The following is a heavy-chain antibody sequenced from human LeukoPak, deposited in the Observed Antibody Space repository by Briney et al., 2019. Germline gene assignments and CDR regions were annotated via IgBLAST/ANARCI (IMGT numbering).Heavy chain of an antibody. V-gene: IGHV3-23*01. CDR2: ISDSGGST. CDR3: AKDREGVRYFD. J-gene: IGHJ4*02. Sequence: GGSLRLSCAASGFTFSIYAMSGVRQAPGKGVEWVSTISDSGGSTYYADSVKGGFTISRDNSKNTLYLQMNSLRAEDTAVYYCAKDREGVRYFDWGQGTLVTVSS. D-gene: IGHD3-9*01. CDR1: GFTFSIYA.